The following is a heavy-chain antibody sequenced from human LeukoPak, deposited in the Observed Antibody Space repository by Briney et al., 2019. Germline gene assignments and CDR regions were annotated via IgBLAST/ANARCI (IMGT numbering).Heavy chain of an antibody. J-gene: IGHJ4*02. CDR2: ISAYNGNT. V-gene: IGHV1-18*01. Sequence: ASVKVSCKASGYTFTSYGISWVRQAPGQGLEWMGWISAYNGNTNYAQKLQGRVTMTPDTSTSTAYMELRSLRSDDTAVYYCARDVLGYYYDSSGYCFDYWGQGTLVTVSS. CDR3: ARDVLGYYYDSSGYCFDY. CDR1: GYTFTSYG. D-gene: IGHD3-22*01.